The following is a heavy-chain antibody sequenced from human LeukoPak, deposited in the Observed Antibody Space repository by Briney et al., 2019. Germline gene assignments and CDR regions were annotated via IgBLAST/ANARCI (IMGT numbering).Heavy chain of an antibody. D-gene: IGHD3-9*01. CDR1: GFTFSSYA. CDR3: AKGRGHVLRYFEWLLDY. CDR2: ISGSGGST. J-gene: IGHJ4*02. Sequence: PGGSLRLSCAASGFTFSSYAMSWVRQAPGKGLGWVSAISGSGGSTYYADSVKGRFTISRDNSKNTLYLQMNSLRAEDTAVYYCAKGRGHVLRYFEWLLDYWGQGTLVTVSS. V-gene: IGHV3-23*01.